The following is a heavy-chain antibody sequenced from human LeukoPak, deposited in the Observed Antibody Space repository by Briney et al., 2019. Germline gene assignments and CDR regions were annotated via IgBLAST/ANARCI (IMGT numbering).Heavy chain of an antibody. V-gene: IGHV3-74*01. Sequence: GGSLRLSCAASGFTFSGYDMNWVRQAPGEGLVWVSRIRSDGSDTRYAESVKGRFTISRDNAKNTLYLQMNSLRAEDTAVYYCARDWFHAIDYWGQGTLVTVSS. D-gene: IGHD2/OR15-2a*01. J-gene: IGHJ4*02. CDR1: GFTFSGYD. CDR3: ARDWFHAIDY. CDR2: IRSDGSDT.